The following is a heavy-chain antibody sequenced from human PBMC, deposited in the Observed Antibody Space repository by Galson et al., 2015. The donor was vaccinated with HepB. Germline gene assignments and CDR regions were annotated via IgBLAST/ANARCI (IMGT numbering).Heavy chain of an antibody. CDR1: GFTFSSYW. V-gene: IGHV3-74*01. CDR3: ATLTVATPAAIDY. D-gene: IGHD4-23*01. CDR2: INGDGSST. Sequence: SLRLSCAASGFTFSSYWMHWVRQPPGKGLVWVSRINGDGSSTTYADSVKGRFIISRDNAKNTLYLQMNSLRAEDTAVYYCATLTVATPAAIDYWGQGTLVTVSS. J-gene: IGHJ4*02.